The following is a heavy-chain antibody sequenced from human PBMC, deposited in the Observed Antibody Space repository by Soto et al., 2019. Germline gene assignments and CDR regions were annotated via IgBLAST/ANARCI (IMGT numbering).Heavy chain of an antibody. J-gene: IGHJ4*02. CDR2: ITGSGSTT. D-gene: IGHD3-16*01. Sequence: EVQLMESGGGLVQPGGSLRLSCAASGFTFSSYAMSWVRQAPGKGLEWVSVITGSGSTTYYADSVKGRFTISRDNSKNPLYLQMNSLIAEDTAVYYCARRGGALGYWGQGTLVTVSS. CDR1: GFTFSSYA. CDR3: ARRGGALGY. V-gene: IGHV3-23*01.